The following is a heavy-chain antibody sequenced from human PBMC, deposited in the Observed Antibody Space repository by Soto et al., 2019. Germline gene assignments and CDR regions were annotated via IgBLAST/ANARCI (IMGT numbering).Heavy chain of an antibody. CDR3: ARDADILTGSDAFDI. CDR2: IGSSSSYT. J-gene: IGHJ3*02. D-gene: IGHD3-9*01. V-gene: IGHV3-11*05. Sequence: GGSLKLSCAASGFTFSDYYMSWIRQAPGKGLEWVSYIGSSSSYTNYADSVKGRFTISRDSAKNSLYLQMNSLRAEDTAVYYCARDADILTGSDAFDIWGQGTMVTVSS. CDR1: GFTFSDYY.